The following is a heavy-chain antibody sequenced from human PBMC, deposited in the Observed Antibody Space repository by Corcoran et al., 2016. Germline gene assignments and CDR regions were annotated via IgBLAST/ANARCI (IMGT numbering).Heavy chain of an antibody. J-gene: IGHJ4*02. CDR1: GYSISSGYY. V-gene: IGHV4-38-2*02. CDR2: IYHSGST. CDR3: ARAFHYEFWGGYWDY. Sequence: QVQLQESGPGLVKPSETLSLTCTVSGYSISSGYYWGWIRQPPGKGLEWIGSIYHSGSTYYNPSLNSRVTISVATSNNQFSLKLSSLTAADTAVYYCARAFHYEFWGGYWDYWGQGSLVTVSS. D-gene: IGHD3-3*01.